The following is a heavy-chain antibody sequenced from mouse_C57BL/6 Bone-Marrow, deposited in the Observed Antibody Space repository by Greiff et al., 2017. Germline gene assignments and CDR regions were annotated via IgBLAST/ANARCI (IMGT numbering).Heavy chain of an antibody. V-gene: IGHV7-1*01. CDR1: GFTFSDFY. J-gene: IGHJ1*03. CDR2: SRNTATDYTK. CDR3: ARDTVVASDGWYFDV. D-gene: IGHD1-1*01. Sequence: VQVVESGGGLVLSGRSLRLPCATSGFTFSDFYMAWVRQAPGKGLEWNAASRNTATDYTKEYSAFVMGRFLVSREPSQSNLYLQMNAVRAEVNVINYCARDTVVASDGWYFDVRGTVTMVTISS.